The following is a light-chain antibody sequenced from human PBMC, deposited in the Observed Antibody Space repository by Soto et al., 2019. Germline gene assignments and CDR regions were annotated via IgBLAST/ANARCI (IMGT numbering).Light chain of an antibody. Sequence: QSALTQPASVSGSPGQSITISCTGTSSDFGNYNLVSWYQQHPGKVPKLILFEVNKRPSGVSGRFSGSKSGNTASLAISGLQSEDEAEYYCATWDDSLNLLYVFGTGTKLTVL. CDR1: SSDFGNYNL. J-gene: IGLJ1*01. CDR2: EVN. CDR3: ATWDDSLNLLYV. V-gene: IGLV2-14*02.